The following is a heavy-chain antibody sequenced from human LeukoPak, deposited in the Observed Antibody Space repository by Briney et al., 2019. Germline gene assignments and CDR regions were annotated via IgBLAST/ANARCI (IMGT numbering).Heavy chain of an antibody. V-gene: IGHV1-69*05. CDR3: ATPHGVAVAGYFDY. J-gene: IGHJ4*02. D-gene: IGHD6-19*01. CDR2: VIPIFGTA. Sequence: SVKVSCKASGGTFSSYAISWVRQAPGQGLEWRGGVIPIFGTANYAQKFQGRVTITTDESTSTAYMELSSLRSEDTAVYYCATPHGVAVAGYFDYWGQGTLVTVSS. CDR1: GGTFSSYA.